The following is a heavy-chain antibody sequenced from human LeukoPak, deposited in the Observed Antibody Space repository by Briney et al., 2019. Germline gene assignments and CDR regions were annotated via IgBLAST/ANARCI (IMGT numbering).Heavy chain of an antibody. Sequence: SETLSLTCTVSGSSISSYYWSWLRQPPGKGQEWIGYIYYSGSTNYNPSLKSRVTISVDTSKNQFSLKLSSVTAADTAVYYCARGRTYYDPLYYYYMDVWGKGTTVTASS. CDR2: IYYSGST. CDR1: GSSISSYY. CDR3: ARGRTYYDPLYYYYMDV. D-gene: IGHD3-3*01. J-gene: IGHJ6*03. V-gene: IGHV4-59*01.